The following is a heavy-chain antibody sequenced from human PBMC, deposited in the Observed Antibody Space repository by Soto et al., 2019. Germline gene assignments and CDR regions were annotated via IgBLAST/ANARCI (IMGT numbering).Heavy chain of an antibody. CDR2: INPDGGTT. J-gene: IGHJ5*02. D-gene: IGHD1-26*01. V-gene: IGHV3-74*01. Sequence: EAQLVESGGGLVQPGGSLRLSCAATGFNFKTYWMHWVRQAPGKGLVWVSGINPDGGTTDYADSVKGRFTISRDNAKTTLYLEMNSLRVEDPAVYYCAGDLFSGWFVHWGQGTLVTVSS. CDR1: GFNFKTYW. CDR3: AGDLFSGWFVH.